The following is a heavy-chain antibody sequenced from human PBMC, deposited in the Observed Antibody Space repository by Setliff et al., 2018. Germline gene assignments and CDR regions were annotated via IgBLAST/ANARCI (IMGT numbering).Heavy chain of an antibody. Sequence: GASVKVSCKPSGYTFTDYYIHWVRQAPGEGLEWMGWLNPKNSDTSYAQKFLGRVTMTRDTSISAAYMELITLRSNDTALYYCARDPLPKHYDFVTGYYSASNYYYMDVWGKGTTVTVSS. J-gene: IGHJ6*03. V-gene: IGHV1-2*02. CDR3: ARDPLPKHYDFVTGYYSASNYYYMDV. D-gene: IGHD3-9*01. CDR1: GYTFTDYY. CDR2: LNPKNSDT.